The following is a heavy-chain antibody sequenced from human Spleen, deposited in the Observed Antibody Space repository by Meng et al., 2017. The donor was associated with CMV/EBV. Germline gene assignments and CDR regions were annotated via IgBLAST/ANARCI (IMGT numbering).Heavy chain of an antibody. Sequence: SETLSLTCTVSGGSISSNTYYWGWIRQPPGKGLEWSGSIYYSGSTYYNPSLKSRVTISVDTSKNQFSLKLSSVTAADTAVYYCARGVGSTSRYYYYGMDVWGQGTTVTVSS. CDR3: ARGVGSTSRYYYYGMDV. D-gene: IGHD2-2*01. V-gene: IGHV4-39*01. J-gene: IGHJ6*02. CDR1: GGSISSNTYY. CDR2: IYYSGST.